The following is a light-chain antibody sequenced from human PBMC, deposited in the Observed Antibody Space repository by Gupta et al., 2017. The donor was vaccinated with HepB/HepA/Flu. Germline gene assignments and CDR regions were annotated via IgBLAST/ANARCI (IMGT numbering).Light chain of an antibody. J-gene: IGKJ1*01. V-gene: IGKV3-20*01. CDR3: QQDSSSWT. Sequence: DTALTQSPGPQSSSPGQRVTLSCRASQTIGSNLLAWYQQKPGQARRLLINGATRRATGIPDRFSGRGAGTGFTLSISRLEPEGSAVYYCQQDSSSWTFGQGTKVEMK. CDR2: GAT. CDR1: QTIGSNL.